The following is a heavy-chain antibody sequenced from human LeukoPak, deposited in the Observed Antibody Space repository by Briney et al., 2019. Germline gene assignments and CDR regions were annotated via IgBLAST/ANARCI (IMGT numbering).Heavy chain of an antibody. V-gene: IGHV4-34*01. CDR3: ARGPINYYLNWFDP. CDR2: INHSGST. D-gene: IGHD3-10*01. J-gene: IGHJ5*02. CDR1: GGSFSGYY. Sequence: SETLSLTCAVYGGSFSGYYWSWIRQAPGKGLEWIGEINHSGSTNYNPSLKSRVTISVDTSKNQFSRKRSSVTATDTAVYYCARGPINYYLNWFDPWGQGTLVTVSS.